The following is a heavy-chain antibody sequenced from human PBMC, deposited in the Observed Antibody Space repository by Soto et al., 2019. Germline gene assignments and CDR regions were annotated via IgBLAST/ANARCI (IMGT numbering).Heavy chain of an antibody. CDR3: ARDYYGSGSYYPLYYYYMDV. D-gene: IGHD3-10*01. V-gene: IGHV1-69*08. CDR1: GGTFSSYT. J-gene: IGHJ6*03. CDR2: IIPILGIA. Sequence: QVQLVQSGAEVKKPGSSVKVSCKASGGTFSSYTISWVRQAPGQGLEWMGRIIPILGIANYAQKFQGRVTITADKPTSTAYMELSSLRSEDTAVYYCARDYYGSGSYYPLYYYYMDVWGKGTTVTVSS.